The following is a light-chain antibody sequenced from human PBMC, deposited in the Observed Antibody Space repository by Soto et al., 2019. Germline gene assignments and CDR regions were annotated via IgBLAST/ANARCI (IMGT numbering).Light chain of an antibody. CDR1: QSVSSSY. CDR2: GAS. J-gene: IGKJ2*02. Sequence: EIVLTQSPGTLYLSPGERATLSCRASQSVSSSYLAWYQQKPCQAPRLRIYGASSRATGIPDRFSGSGSGTDFTLTIRRLEPEDFAVYYCQQDGSSRTFGQGTKLEIK. CDR3: QQDGSSRT. V-gene: IGKV3-20*01.